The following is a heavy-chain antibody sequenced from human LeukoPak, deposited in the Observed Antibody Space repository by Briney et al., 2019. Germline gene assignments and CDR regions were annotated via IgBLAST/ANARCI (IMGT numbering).Heavy chain of an antibody. CDR3: AKGVDYCSGGSCPADY. CDR2: ISYDGNNK. Sequence: GGSLRLSCAASRFTFRNYGMHWVRQAPGKGLEWVAVISYDGNNKYYADSVKGRFTISRDNSKNTLFLQMNSLRAEDTAVYYCAKGVDYCSGGSCPADYWGPGTLVTVSS. D-gene: IGHD2-15*01. J-gene: IGHJ4*02. V-gene: IGHV3-30*18. CDR1: RFTFRNYG.